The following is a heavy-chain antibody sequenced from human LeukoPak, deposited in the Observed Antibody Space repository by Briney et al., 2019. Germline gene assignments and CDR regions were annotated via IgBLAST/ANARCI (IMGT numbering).Heavy chain of an antibody. CDR1: GFTFSSYA. CDR2: ISGSGGST. CDR3: ARLPWNYYDSSGYVD. J-gene: IGHJ4*02. Sequence: PGGSLRLSCAASGFTFSSYAMSWVRQAPGKGLEWVSGISGSGGSTYYADSVKGRFTISRDDAKNSLYLQMNSLRAEDTAVYYCARLPWNYYDSSGYVDWGQGTLVTVSS. D-gene: IGHD3-22*01. V-gene: IGHV3-23*01.